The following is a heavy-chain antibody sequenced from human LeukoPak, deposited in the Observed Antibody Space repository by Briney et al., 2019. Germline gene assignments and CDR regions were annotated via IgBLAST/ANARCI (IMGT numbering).Heavy chain of an antibody. D-gene: IGHD6-6*01. Sequence: GASVKVSCKASGYTFTGYYMHWVRQAPGQGLEWMGWISPDSGATNYAQRLQGRVTMTRATSISTAYMELSSLRSDDTAVYFCAREGYSTSSGPLDYWGQGTLVTVSS. J-gene: IGHJ4*02. V-gene: IGHV1-2*02. CDR3: AREGYSTSSGPLDY. CDR1: GYTFTGYY. CDR2: ISPDSGAT.